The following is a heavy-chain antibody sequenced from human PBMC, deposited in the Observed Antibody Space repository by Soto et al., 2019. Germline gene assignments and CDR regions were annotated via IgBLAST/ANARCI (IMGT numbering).Heavy chain of an antibody. Sequence: SETLSLTCAVSGYSISSGYYRIWLRQPPGKGLERIGSPYHGGSTLYDPTLNSTVILSIDITTNHVSLILNSVTASDTPVSYCARVGPWLPYYGVASPDTVENWVEPWGQGTVVSVA. CDR1: GYSISSGYY. V-gene: IGHV4-38-2*01. CDR3: ARVGPWLPYYGVASPDTVENWVEP. J-gene: IGHJ5*02. CDR2: PYHGGST. D-gene: IGHD3-3*01.